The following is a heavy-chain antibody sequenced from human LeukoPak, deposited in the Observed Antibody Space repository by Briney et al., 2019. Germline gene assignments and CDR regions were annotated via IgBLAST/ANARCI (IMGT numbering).Heavy chain of an antibody. CDR2: INPNSGGT. V-gene: IGHV1-2*02. CDR1: GYTFTSYY. J-gene: IGHJ4*02. Sequence: ASVKVSCKASGYTFTSYYMHWVRQAPGQGLEWMGWINPNSGGTNYAQKFQGRVTMTRDPSISTAYMELSRLRSDDTAVYYCARRKYYYDSSGYSFDYWGQGTLVTVSS. D-gene: IGHD3-22*01. CDR3: ARRKYYYDSSGYSFDY.